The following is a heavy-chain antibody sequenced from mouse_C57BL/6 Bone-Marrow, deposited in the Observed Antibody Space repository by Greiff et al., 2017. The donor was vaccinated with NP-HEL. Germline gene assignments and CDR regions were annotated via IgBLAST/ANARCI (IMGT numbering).Heavy chain of an antibody. CDR1: GYAFTNYL. D-gene: IGHD2-5*01. CDR2: INPGSGGT. J-gene: IGHJ4*01. Sequence: QVQLQQSGAELVRPGTSVKVSCKASGYAFTNYLIEWVKQRPGQGLEWIGVINPGSGGTNYNEKFKGKATLTADKSSSTAYRQLSSLTSEDSAVYFCAREGIVTMDYWGQGTSVTVSS. V-gene: IGHV1-54*01. CDR3: AREGIVTMDY.